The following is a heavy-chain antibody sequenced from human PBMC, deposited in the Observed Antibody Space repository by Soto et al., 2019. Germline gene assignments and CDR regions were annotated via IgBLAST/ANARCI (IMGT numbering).Heavy chain of an antibody. J-gene: IGHJ4*02. CDR2: IYYSGST. D-gene: IGHD2-15*01. V-gene: IGHV4-31*03. CDR3: ARTDMTPYYFDY. Sequence: SETLSLTCTVSGGSISSGGYYWIWIGQHPGKGLEWIGYIYYSGSTYYNPSLKSRVTISVDTSKNQFSLKLSSVTAADTAVYYCARTDMTPYYFDYWGQGTLVTVS. CDR1: GGSISSGGYY.